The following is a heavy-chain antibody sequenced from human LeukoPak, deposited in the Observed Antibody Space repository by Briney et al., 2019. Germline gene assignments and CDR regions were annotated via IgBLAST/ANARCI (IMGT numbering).Heavy chain of an antibody. Sequence: VASVKVSCKASGYTFTSYGISWVRQAPGQGLEWMGWISAYNGNTNYAQKLQGRVTMTTDTSTSTAYMELRSLRSDDTAVYYCARDRPAAVNYYFDYWGQGTLVTVSS. J-gene: IGHJ4*02. CDR3: ARDRPAAVNYYFDY. D-gene: IGHD6-13*01. V-gene: IGHV1-18*01. CDR1: GYTFTSYG. CDR2: ISAYNGNT.